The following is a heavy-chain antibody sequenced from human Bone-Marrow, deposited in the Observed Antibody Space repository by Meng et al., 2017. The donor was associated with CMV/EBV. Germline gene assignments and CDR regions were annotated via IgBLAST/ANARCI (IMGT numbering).Heavy chain of an antibody. V-gene: IGHV3-23*01. CDR3: ARDEGDYIPYYYYGMDV. CDR1: GFTFSSYA. D-gene: IGHD4-17*01. Sequence: GESLKISCAASGFTFSSYAMSWVRQAPGKGLEWVSAISGSGGSTYYADSVKGRFTISRDNAKNSLYLQMNSLRAEDTAVYYCARDEGDYIPYYYYGMDVWGQGTTVTVSS. J-gene: IGHJ6*02. CDR2: ISGSGGST.